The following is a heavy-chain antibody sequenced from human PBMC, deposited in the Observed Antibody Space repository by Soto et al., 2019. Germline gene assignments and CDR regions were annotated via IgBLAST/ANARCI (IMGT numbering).Heavy chain of an antibody. D-gene: IGHD5-12*01. CDR2: IIPIFGTA. Sequence: QVQLVQSGAEVKKPGSSVKVSCKASGGTFSSYAISWVRQAPGQGLEWMGGIIPIFGTANYAQKFQGRVTITADESTSTAYMELSSLRSEDTAVYYCARVGGGYDRYYYYGMEVWGQGTTVTVSS. CDR1: GGTFSSYA. CDR3: ARVGGGYDRYYYYGMEV. V-gene: IGHV1-69*01. J-gene: IGHJ6*02.